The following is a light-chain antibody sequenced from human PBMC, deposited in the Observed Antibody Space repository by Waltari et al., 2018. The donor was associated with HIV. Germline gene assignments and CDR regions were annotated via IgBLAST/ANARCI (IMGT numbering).Light chain of an antibody. CDR1: TSDMSSLNF. J-gene: IGLJ2*01. CDR2: SAI. CDR3: QSYDSSLRASV. Sequence: HSVLTQPASVSGSPGQSITISCSGPTSDMSSLNFVSWYQQSPGRAPKLLVYSAINRPSGVPDRFSGSKSGTSASLVITGLQAEDEADYYCQSYDSSLRASVFGGGTKLTVL. V-gene: IGLV2-14*03.